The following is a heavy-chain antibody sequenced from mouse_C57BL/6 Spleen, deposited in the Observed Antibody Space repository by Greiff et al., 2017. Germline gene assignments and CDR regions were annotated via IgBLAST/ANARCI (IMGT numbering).Heavy chain of an antibody. CDR3: ARAYGYDGHYFDD. CDR2: INPGNGGT. D-gene: IGHD2-2*01. CDR1: GYAFTNYL. V-gene: IGHV1-54*01. Sequence: VQLQQSGAELVRPGTSVKVSCKASGYAFTNYLIEWVKQRPGQGLEWIGVINPGNGGTNYNEKFKGKATLTADNSSSTAYMQLSSLTSEDSAVYFCARAYGYDGHYFDDWGQGTTLTVSS. J-gene: IGHJ2*01.